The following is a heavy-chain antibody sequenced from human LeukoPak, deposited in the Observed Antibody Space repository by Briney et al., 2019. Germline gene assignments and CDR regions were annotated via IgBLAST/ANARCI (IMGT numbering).Heavy chain of an antibody. Sequence: PSETLSLTCAVYGGSFSGYYWSWIRQPPGKGLEWIGEINHSGSTNYNPSLKSRVTISVDTSKNQFSLKLSSVTAADTAVYYCARANVHMDVWGKGTTVTISS. D-gene: IGHD4/OR15-4a*01. CDR1: GGSFSGYY. J-gene: IGHJ6*04. CDR2: INHSGST. CDR3: ARANVHMDV. V-gene: IGHV4-34*01.